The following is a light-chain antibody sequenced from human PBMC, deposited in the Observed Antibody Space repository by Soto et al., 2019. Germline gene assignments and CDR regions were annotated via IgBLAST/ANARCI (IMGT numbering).Light chain of an antibody. CDR3: QHYNSYSEA. Sequence: DLQMTRSPSTLSGSVGDRVTITCRASQTISSWLAWYQQKPGKAPKLLIYKASTLKSGVPSRFSDSGSGTEFTLTISSLQPDDFATYYCQHYNSYSEAFGQGTKVELK. V-gene: IGKV1-5*03. CDR1: QTISSW. J-gene: IGKJ1*01. CDR2: KAS.